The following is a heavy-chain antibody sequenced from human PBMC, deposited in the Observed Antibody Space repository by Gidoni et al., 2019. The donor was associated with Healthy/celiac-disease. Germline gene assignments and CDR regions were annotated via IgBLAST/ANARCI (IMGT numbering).Heavy chain of an antibody. CDR2: NRSKANSYAT. J-gene: IGHJ4*02. D-gene: IGHD6-19*01. V-gene: IGHV3-73*02. CDR3: TSLTVAGTGVGVDY. CDR1: GFTFSGTA. Sequence: EVQLVESGGGLVQPGGSLKLSCAASGFTFSGTAMHWVRQASGKGLDWVGRNRSKANSYATAYAASVKGRFTISRDDSKNTAYLQMNSLKTEDTAVYYCTSLTVAGTGVGVDYWGQGTLVTVSS.